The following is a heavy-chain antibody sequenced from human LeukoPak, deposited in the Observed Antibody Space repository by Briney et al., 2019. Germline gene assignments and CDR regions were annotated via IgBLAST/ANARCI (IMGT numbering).Heavy chain of an antibody. V-gene: IGHV4-30-2*01. CDR3: ASGGYSSSWSPFDY. D-gene: IGHD6-13*01. J-gene: IGHJ4*02. Sequence: TLSLTCAVSGGSISSGGLSWSWIRQPPGKGLGWIWYIYHSGSTYYNPSLKSRVTISVDRSKDQFSLKLTSVTAADTAVYYCASGGYSSSWSPFDYWGQGTLVTVSS. CDR2: IYHSGST. CDR1: GGSISSGGLS.